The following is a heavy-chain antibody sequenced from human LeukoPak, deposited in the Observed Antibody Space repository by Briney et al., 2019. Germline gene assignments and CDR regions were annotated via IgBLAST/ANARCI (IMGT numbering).Heavy chain of an antibody. Sequence: PGGLLRLSCAASGFTFSSYEMNWVRQAPGKGLEWVSAISGSGGSTYYADSVKGRFTISRDNSKNTLYLQMNSLRAEDTAVYYCAKRGIAARPLPWDYYYMDVWGKGTTVTVSS. CDR3: AKRGIAARPLPWDYYYMDV. J-gene: IGHJ6*03. CDR2: ISGSGGST. V-gene: IGHV3-23*01. CDR1: GFTFSSYE. D-gene: IGHD6-6*01.